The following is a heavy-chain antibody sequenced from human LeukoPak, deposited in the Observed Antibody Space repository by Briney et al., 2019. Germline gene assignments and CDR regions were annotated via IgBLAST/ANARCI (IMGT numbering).Heavy chain of an antibody. J-gene: IGHJ4*02. V-gene: IGHV3-23*01. CDR1: GFTFSSYA. D-gene: IGHD6-19*01. Sequence: GGSLRLSCAASGFTFSSYAMSWVRQAPGKVLEWVSAISGSGGSTYYADSVKGRFTISRDNSKNTLYLQMNSLRAEDTAVYYCAKDQQWLTIFDYWGQGTLVTVSS. CDR2: ISGSGGST. CDR3: AKDQQWLTIFDY.